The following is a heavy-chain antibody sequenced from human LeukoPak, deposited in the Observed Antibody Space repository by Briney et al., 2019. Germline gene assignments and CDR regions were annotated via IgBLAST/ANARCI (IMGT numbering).Heavy chain of an antibody. Sequence: GGSLRLSCAVSGFTVSSNYMTWVRQAPGKGLEWVSVIYSGGSIYYADSVKGRFTISGDISKNTVDLQLNSLRAEDTAVYYCASGKETSMAQGYWGQGTLVTVSS. CDR2: IYSGGSI. CDR3: ASGKETSMAQGY. V-gene: IGHV3-53*01. CDR1: GFTVSSNY. D-gene: IGHD5-18*01. J-gene: IGHJ4*02.